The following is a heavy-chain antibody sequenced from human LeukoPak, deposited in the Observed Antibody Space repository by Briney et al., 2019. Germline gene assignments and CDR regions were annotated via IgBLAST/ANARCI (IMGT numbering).Heavy chain of an antibody. CDR2: INTYNGNT. CDR3: ARAVTGGDY. CDR1: GYSFTSRS. D-gene: IGHD6-19*01. Sequence: ASVKVSCKASGYSFTSRSINWVRQAPGQGLEWMGYINTYNGNTNYEQKFQGRVTMTTDTSTSTIYMELRSLRSDDTAVYYCARAVTGGDYWGQGTLVTVSS. J-gene: IGHJ4*02. V-gene: IGHV1-18*01.